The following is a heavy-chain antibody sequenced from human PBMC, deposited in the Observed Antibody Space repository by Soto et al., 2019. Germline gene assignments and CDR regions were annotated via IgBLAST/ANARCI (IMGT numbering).Heavy chain of an antibody. D-gene: IGHD6-6*01. V-gene: IGHV2-5*02. CDR3: APRGSRSSAAGWLYP. CDR2: IYWDDDK. J-gene: IGHJ5*02. CDR1: GFSLTTAGVG. Sequence: SGPTLVNPTQTLTLTCTFSGFSLTTAGVGVGWIRQPPGKALEWLALIYWDDDKLYNPSLRTRLTITKDTSKNQVVVTMRNMGPVDTGQYYCAPRGSRSSAAGWLYPWGQGALVTVSS.